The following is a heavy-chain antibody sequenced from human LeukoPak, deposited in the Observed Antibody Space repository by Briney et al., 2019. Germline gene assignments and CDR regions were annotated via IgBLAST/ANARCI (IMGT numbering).Heavy chain of an antibody. D-gene: IGHD6-25*01. J-gene: IGHJ4*02. CDR2: ISTYSGIT. CDR1: GYTFTTYG. V-gene: IGHV1-18*01. CDR3: ARDLGHSSGTIDY. Sequence: ASVKVSCKASGYTFTTYGISWVRQAPGQGLEWMGWISTYSGITNYAQKLQGRVTMTTDTSTRTAYMELRSLRLDDTAVYYCARDLGHSSGTIDYWGQGTLVTVSS.